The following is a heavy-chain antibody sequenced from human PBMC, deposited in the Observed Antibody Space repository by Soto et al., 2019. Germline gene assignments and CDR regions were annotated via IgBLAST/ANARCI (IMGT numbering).Heavy chain of an antibody. D-gene: IGHD6-6*01. Sequence: QVQLVESGGGVVQPGRSLRLSCAASGFTFSSYGMHWVRQAPGKGLEWVAVIWYDGSNKYYADSVKGRFTISRDNSKNTLYLQMNSLRAEDTAMYYCARDRTAARPDNWFDPWGQGTLVTVSS. CDR2: IWYDGSNK. J-gene: IGHJ5*02. CDR3: ARDRTAARPDNWFDP. V-gene: IGHV3-33*01. CDR1: GFTFSSYG.